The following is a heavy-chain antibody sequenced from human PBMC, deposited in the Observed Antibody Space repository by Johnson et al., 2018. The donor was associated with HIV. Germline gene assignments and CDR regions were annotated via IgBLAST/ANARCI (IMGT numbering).Heavy chain of an antibody. CDR1: GFNFDDYG. Sequence: VQLVESGGSVVRPGGSLRLSCAASGFNFDDYGMNWVRQSPGKGLEWVWGVSWNGSRTHYADSVKGRLTISRDNAKNTLYLQMNSLRAEDTAVYYCAKSIAARIVGYSFDIWGQGTMVTVSS. CDR2: VSWNGSRT. D-gene: IGHD6-6*01. CDR3: AKSIAARIVGYSFDI. V-gene: IGHV3-20*04. J-gene: IGHJ3*02.